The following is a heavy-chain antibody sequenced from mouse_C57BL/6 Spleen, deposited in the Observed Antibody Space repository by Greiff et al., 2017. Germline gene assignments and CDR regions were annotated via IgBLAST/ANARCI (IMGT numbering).Heavy chain of an antibody. Sequence: VQLQQSGPGLVQPSQSLSITCTASGFSLTSYGVHWVRQSPGKGLEWLGVIWRGGSTDYNAAFMSRQSITKDNSKRQVFFKMNSLQADDTAIYYGAMAYYSNYVGAYWGQGTLLTVSA. J-gene: IGHJ3*01. CDR2: IWRGGST. CDR3: AMAYYSNYVGAY. D-gene: IGHD2-5*01. V-gene: IGHV2-5*01. CDR1: GFSLTSYG.